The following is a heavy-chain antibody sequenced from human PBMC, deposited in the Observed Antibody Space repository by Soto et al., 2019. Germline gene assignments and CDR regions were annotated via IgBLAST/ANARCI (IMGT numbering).Heavy chain of an antibody. D-gene: IGHD3-22*01. CDR2: ISGSGGST. CDR3: ANLDSSGYYYVGPLPNY. Sequence: PGGSLRLSCAASGFTFSSYAMSWVRQAPGKGLEWVSAISGSGGSTYYADSVKGRFTISRDNSKNTLYLQMNSLRAEDTAVYYCANLDSSGYYYVGPLPNYWGQGTLVTVSS. J-gene: IGHJ4*02. V-gene: IGHV3-23*01. CDR1: GFTFSSYA.